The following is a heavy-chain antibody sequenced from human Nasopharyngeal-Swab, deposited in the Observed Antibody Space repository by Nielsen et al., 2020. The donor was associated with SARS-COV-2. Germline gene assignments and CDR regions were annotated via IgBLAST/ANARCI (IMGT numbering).Heavy chain of an antibody. CDR2: INHSGST. V-gene: IGHV4-34*01. CDR1: GGSFSGYY. CDR3: ARGRRWLHRGVLIDY. Sequence: SETLSLTCAVSGGSFSGYYWSWIRQPPGKGLEWVGEINHSGSTNYNPSLKSRVTISVDTSKNQFSLKLTSVTAADTAVYYCARGRRWLHRGVLIDYWGQGTLVTVSS. J-gene: IGHJ4*02. D-gene: IGHD5-24*01.